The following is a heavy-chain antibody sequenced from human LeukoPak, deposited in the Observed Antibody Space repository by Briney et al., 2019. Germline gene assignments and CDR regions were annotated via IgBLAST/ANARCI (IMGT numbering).Heavy chain of an antibody. CDR2: INPSGGST. CDR3: ARGAYYYDSSGYWVFLRAFDI. J-gene: IGHJ3*02. V-gene: IGHV1-46*01. D-gene: IGHD3-22*01. Sequence: ASVKVSCKASGYTFTSYYMHWVRQAPGQGLEWMGIINPSGGSTSYAQKFQGRVTMTRDMSTSTVYMELSSLRSEDTAVYYCARGAYYYDSSGYWVFLRAFDIWGQGTMVTVSS. CDR1: GYTFTSYY.